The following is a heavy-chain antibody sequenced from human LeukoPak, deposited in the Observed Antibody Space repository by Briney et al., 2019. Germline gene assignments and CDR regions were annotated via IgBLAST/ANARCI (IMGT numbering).Heavy chain of an antibody. V-gene: IGHV4-59*12. Sequence: SETLSLTCTVSGGSISSYYWSWIRQPPGKGLEWIGYIYYSGSTNYNPSLKSRVTISVDTSKNQFPLKLSSVTAADTAVYYCATETRGIAGVWGKGTTVTVSS. D-gene: IGHD6-13*01. CDR3: ATETRGIAGV. CDR1: GGSISSYY. J-gene: IGHJ6*04. CDR2: IYYSGST.